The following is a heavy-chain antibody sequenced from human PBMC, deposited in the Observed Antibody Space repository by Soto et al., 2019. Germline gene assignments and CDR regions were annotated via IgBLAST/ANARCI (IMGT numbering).Heavy chain of an antibody. Sequence: SETLSLTCTVSGGSISSSSYYWGWIRQPPGKGLEWIGSIYYSGSTYYNPSLKSRVTISVDTSKNQFSLKLSSVTAADTAVYYCASAKLTYYYYGMDVWGQGTTVTVSS. CDR2: IYYSGST. V-gene: IGHV4-39*01. CDR1: GGSISSSSYY. CDR3: ASAKLTYYYYGMDV. D-gene: IGHD7-27*01. J-gene: IGHJ6*02.